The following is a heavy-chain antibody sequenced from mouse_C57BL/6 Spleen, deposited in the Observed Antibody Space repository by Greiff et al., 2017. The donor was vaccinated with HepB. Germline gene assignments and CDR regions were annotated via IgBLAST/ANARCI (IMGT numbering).Heavy chain of an antibody. J-gene: IGHJ1*03. CDR3: ARHGYYGSSPYWYFDV. V-gene: IGHV5-15*01. CDR1: GFTFSDYG. Sequence: EVQLQESGGGLVQPGGSLKLSCAASGFTFSDYGMAWVRQAPRKGPEWVAFISNLAYSIYYADTVTGRFTISRENATNTLYLEMSSLRSEDTAMYYCARHGYYGSSPYWYFDVWGTGTTVTVSS. D-gene: IGHD1-1*01. CDR2: ISNLAYSI.